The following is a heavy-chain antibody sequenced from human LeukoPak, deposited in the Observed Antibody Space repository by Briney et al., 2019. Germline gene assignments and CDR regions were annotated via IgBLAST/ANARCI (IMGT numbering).Heavy chain of an antibody. J-gene: IGHJ4*02. Sequence: SETLSLTCSVSGSSISYYYGSWIQQPAGKVQERIGRYYTSGSTNYNPSLQSQVTMSVDTSNNQVSLKLSSLTASDTAVYYCARSGVLGYGPNYFDCWGQGTLVTVS. CDR1: GSSISYYY. D-gene: IGHD3-16*01. CDR2: YYTSGST. V-gene: IGHV4-4*07. CDR3: ARSGVLGYGPNYFDC.